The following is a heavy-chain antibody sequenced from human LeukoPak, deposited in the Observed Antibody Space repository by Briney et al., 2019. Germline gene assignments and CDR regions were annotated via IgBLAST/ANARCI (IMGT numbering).Heavy chain of an antibody. D-gene: IGHD3-3*01. CDR2: INPSGGST. CDR3: ASLGVVPGNYFDY. J-gene: IGHJ4*02. V-gene: IGHV1-46*01. Sequence: APVKVSCKASGYTFTSYYMHWVRQAPGQGLEWMGIINPSGGSTSYAQKFQGRVTMTRDTSTSTVYMELSSLRSEDTAVYYCASLGVVPGNYFDYWGQGTLVTVSP. CDR1: GYTFTSYY.